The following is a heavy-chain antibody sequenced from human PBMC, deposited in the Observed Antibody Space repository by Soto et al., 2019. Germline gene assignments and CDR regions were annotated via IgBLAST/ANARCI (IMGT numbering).Heavy chain of an antibody. CDR1: GFTFSSYG. CDR2: IWYDGSNK. D-gene: IGHD3-22*01. V-gene: IGHV3-33*01. Sequence: LRLSCAASGFTFSSYGMHWVRQAPGKGLEWVAVIWYDGSNKYYADSVKGRFTISRDNSKNTLYLQMNSLRAEDTAVYYCARDFAMIVVVMAFDIWGQGTMVTVSS. J-gene: IGHJ3*02. CDR3: ARDFAMIVVVMAFDI.